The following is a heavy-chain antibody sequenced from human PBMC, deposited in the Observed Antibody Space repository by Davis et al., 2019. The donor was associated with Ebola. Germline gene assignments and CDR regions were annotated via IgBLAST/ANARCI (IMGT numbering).Heavy chain of an antibody. CDR1: GDSMSPYY. Sequence: PSETLSLTCDVLGDSMSPYYWNWIRQSPGKGLEYIGYVYYTGNTNYNPSLRGRVSISVDRSRSQFSLKLTSVTAADTAVYYCARMSCSLESCYKLYFDFWGQGALVTVSS. J-gene: IGHJ4*02. V-gene: IGHV4-59*01. CDR2: VYYTGNT. CDR3: ARMSCSLESCYKLYFDF. D-gene: IGHD3-10*01.